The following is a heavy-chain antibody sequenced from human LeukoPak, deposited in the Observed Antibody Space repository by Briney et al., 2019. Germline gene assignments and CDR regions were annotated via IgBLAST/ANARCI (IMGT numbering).Heavy chain of an antibody. D-gene: IGHD6-19*01. CDR2: ISFDGSNK. V-gene: IGHV3-30-3*01. Sequence: GRSLRLSCAASGFTFSSYAIRWVRQAPRKGLECVSAISFDGSNKNYADSVKGRFTMPRDNSKNTLYLQMNSLRPEDTAVYYYARDAGRSGYRYDIDVWGQGTLVTVSS. CDR3: ARDAGRSGYRYDIDV. CDR1: GFTFSSYA. J-gene: IGHJ6*02.